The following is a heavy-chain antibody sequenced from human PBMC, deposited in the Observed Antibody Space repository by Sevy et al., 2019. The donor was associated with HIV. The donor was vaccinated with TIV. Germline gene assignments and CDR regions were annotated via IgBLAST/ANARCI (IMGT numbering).Heavy chain of an antibody. CDR3: AKHYIHDIADGWYFDL. V-gene: IGHV3-23*01. CDR1: GFNFNNYA. J-gene: IGHJ2*01. CDR2: ISGGGGGT. Sequence: GGSLRLSCKASGFNFNNYAMSWVRQAPGKGLEGKGLEWVSTISGGGGGTYYADSVRGRFTISRDNSKNTLYLQVNSLGVEDTAVYYCAKHYIHDIADGWYFDLWGRGTLVTVSS. D-gene: IGHD6-13*01.